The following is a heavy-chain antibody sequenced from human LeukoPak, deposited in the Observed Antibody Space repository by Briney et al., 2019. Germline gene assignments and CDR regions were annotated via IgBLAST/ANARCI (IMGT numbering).Heavy chain of an antibody. V-gene: IGHV1-3*01. D-gene: IGHD3-10*01. J-gene: IGHJ4*02. CDR3: ATLWFGELYSDY. CDR1: GYTFTSYA. CDR2: INAGNGNT. Sequence: GASVKVSCKASGYTFTSYAMHWVRQAPGQRLEWMGWINAGNGNTKYSQKFQGRVTITRDTSASTAYMELSSLRSEDTAVYYCATLWFGELYSDYWGQGTLVTVSS.